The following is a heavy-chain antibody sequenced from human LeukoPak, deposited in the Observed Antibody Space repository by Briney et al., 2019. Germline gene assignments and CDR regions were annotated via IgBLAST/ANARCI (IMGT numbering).Heavy chain of an antibody. CDR3: ARAWDNDWLWFDY. J-gene: IGHJ4*02. CDR2: ISSSGSTI. CDR1: GFTFSDYY. V-gene: IGHV3-11*01. D-gene: IGHD3-9*01. Sequence: GGSLRLSCAASGFTFSDYYMSWLRQAPGKGLEWVSYISSSGSTIYYADSVKGRFTISRDNAKNSLYLQMNSLRAEDTAVYYCARAWDNDWLWFDYWGQGTLVTVSS.